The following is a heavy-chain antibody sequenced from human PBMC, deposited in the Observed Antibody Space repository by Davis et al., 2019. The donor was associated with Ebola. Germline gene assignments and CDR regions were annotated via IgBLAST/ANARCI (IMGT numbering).Heavy chain of an antibody. V-gene: IGHV1-2*02. CDR3: ARDGHIVVVPAALGHYYYYYMDV. D-gene: IGHD2-2*01. CDR1: GYTFINHF. CDR2: INPNSRGT. Sequence: ASVKVSCKTSGYTFINHFLHWVRQAPGQGLEWMGWINPNSRGTNYARKFQGRVTMTRDTSINTAFMELSYLRSDDTAVYYCARDGHIVVVPAALGHYYYYYMDVWGKGTTVTVSS. J-gene: IGHJ6*03.